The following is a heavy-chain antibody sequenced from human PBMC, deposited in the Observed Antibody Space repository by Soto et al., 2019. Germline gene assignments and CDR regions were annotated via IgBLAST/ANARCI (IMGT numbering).Heavy chain of an antibody. CDR1: GFIFSSYS. J-gene: IGHJ6*02. CDR3: ARGRGAAGTDSVQSYGMDV. V-gene: IGHV3-21*01. D-gene: IGHD6-13*01. Sequence: EVQLVESGGGLVKPGGSLRLSCAASGFIFSSYSMNWVRQAPGKGLEWVSSISSSSSYIYYADSVQGRFAISRDNAKNSLYLQMNSLRAEATAVYYCARGRGAAGTDSVQSYGMDVWGQGTTVTVSS. CDR2: ISSSSSYI.